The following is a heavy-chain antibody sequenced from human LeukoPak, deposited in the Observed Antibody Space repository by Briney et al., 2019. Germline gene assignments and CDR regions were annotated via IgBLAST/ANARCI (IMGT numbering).Heavy chain of an antibody. D-gene: IGHD3-3*01. Sequence: ASVKVSCKASGGTFSSYAISWVRQAPGQGLEWMGRIIPILGIANYAQKFQGRVTITADKSTSTAYMELSSLRSEDTAVYYCARLGFLEWSSDYYYYYYMDVWGKGTTVTVSS. CDR1: GGTFSSYA. V-gene: IGHV1-69*04. J-gene: IGHJ6*03. CDR3: ARLGFLEWSSDYYYYYYMDV. CDR2: IIPILGIA.